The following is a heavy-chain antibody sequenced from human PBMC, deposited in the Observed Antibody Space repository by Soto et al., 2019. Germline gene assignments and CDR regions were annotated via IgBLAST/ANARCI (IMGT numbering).Heavy chain of an antibody. D-gene: IGHD3-16*01. CDR2: IYYSGST. CDR1: GGSISSGGYY. V-gene: IGHV4-31*03. Sequence: SETLSLTCTVSGGSISSGGYYWSWIRQHPGKGLEWIGYIYYSGSTYYNPSLKSRVTISVDTSKNQFSLKLSSVTAADTAVYYCARDSLGGHHRSIDYWGQGTLVTVSS. CDR3: ARDSLGGHHRSIDY. J-gene: IGHJ4*02.